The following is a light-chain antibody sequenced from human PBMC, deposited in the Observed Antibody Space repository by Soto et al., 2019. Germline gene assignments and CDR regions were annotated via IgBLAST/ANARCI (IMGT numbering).Light chain of an antibody. J-gene: IGLJ1*01. V-gene: IGLV2-11*01. CDR3: CSYAGSSTLFV. Sequence: QSALTQARSVSGSPGQSVNISWNGTSSDFGGDDFVSWYQHHPAKAPKLMIYDVSKRPSGVPDRFSGSKSGNTASLTISGLQAEDEADYYRCSYAGSSTLFVFGTGTKVTVL. CDR2: DVS. CDR1: SSDFGGDDF.